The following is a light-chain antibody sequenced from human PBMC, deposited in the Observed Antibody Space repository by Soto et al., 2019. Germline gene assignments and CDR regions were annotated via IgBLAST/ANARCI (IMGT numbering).Light chain of an antibody. J-gene: IGLJ1*01. CDR2: DVT. CDR3: GSITRSSTSV. V-gene: IGLV2-14*01. CDR1: SSDVGGFEY. Sequence: QSVLSQPASESGSPGQSITISCTGTSSDVGGFEYVSWYQHQPGKAPKLIIYDVTKRPSGVSNRFSGSKSGNTASLTISGIQAEDEGDYYCGSITRSSTSVFGTGTKLTVL.